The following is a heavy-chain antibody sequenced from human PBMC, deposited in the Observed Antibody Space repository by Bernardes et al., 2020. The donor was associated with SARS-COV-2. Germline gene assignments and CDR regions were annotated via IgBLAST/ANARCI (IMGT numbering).Heavy chain of an antibody. V-gene: IGHV3-11*01. CDR1: GFTFSDSY. D-gene: IGHD2-15*01. Sequence: GWSLILSCAASGFTFSDSYMSWIRQAPGQGLEWVSTISSSGSSIYYADSVKGRFTISRDNAKNSLYLQMNSLRAEDTAVYYCARCHSPGSDGSCRYWGQGTLVTVSS. CDR2: ISSSGSSI. CDR3: ARCHSPGSDGSCRY. J-gene: IGHJ4*02.